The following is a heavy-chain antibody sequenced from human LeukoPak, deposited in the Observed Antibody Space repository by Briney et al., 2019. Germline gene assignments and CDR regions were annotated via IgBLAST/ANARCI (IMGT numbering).Heavy chain of an antibody. Sequence: SETLSLTCTVSGGSISYYYWSWIRQPPGKGLELIGYIYYSGSTNYNPSLKSRVTVSVDTSKTQFSLKLSSVTAADTAVYFCATGPAGTLGYWGQGLLVTVSS. J-gene: IGHJ4*02. CDR3: ATGPAGTLGY. D-gene: IGHD6-13*01. CDR1: GGSISYYY. CDR2: IYYSGST. V-gene: IGHV4-59*12.